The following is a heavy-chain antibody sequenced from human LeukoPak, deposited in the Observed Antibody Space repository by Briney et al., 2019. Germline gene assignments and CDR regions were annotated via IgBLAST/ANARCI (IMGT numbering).Heavy chain of an antibody. CDR2: ISGSGGST. J-gene: IGHJ4*02. CDR3: ARERSAAGTPFEDY. CDR1: GFTFNSYA. D-gene: IGHD6-13*01. Sequence: GGSLRLSCAASGFTFNSYAMSWVRQAPGKGLEWVSAISGSGGSTYYADSVKGRFTISRDNAKNSLYLQMNSLRAEDTAVYYCARERSAAGTPFEDYWGQGTLVTVSS. V-gene: IGHV3-23*01.